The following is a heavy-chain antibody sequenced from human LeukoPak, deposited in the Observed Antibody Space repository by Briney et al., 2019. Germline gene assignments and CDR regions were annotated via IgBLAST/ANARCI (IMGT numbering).Heavy chain of an antibody. Sequence: PGGSLRLSCAASGFTFSSSWMHWFRQAPGKGLVWVSRINSDGSSKADSVKGRFTISRDNAKNTLYLQMNSLRAEDTAVYYCARGSPYYYESSGYYYLDNWGQGTLVTVSS. CDR1: GFTFSSSW. J-gene: IGHJ4*02. CDR2: INSDGSS. CDR3: ARGSPYYYESSGYYYLDN. V-gene: IGHV3-74*01. D-gene: IGHD3-22*01.